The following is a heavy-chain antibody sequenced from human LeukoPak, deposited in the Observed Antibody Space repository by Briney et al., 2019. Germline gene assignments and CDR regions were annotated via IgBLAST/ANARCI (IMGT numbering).Heavy chain of an antibody. CDR2: IHYSGST. Sequence: PSETLSLTCTVSGGSISSNYWSWIRQPPGKGLEWIGYIHYSGSTNYNPSLKSRVTISVDTSKDQFSLKLSSVTAADTAVYYCARWSYGDYVRYFDYWGQGTQVTVSS. V-gene: IGHV4-59*01. J-gene: IGHJ4*02. CDR3: ARWSYGDYVRYFDY. D-gene: IGHD4-17*01. CDR1: GGSISSNY.